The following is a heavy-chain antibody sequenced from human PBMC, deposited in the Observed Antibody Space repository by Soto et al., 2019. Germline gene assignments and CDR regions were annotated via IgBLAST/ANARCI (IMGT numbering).Heavy chain of an antibody. CDR2: IYYSRST. V-gene: IGHV4-61*01. CDR3: ARSIEGYYYDTSAYAAGLDH. D-gene: IGHD3-22*01. Sequence: PSETLSLTCTVSGGSVSSGSYYWSWVRQPPGKGLEWIGYIYYSRSTKYKSSLKRRVTISVDTSKNQFFLKLTSVTAADTAVYYCARSIEGYYYDTSAYAAGLDHWGQGTLVTV. J-gene: IGHJ4*02. CDR1: GGSVSSGSYY.